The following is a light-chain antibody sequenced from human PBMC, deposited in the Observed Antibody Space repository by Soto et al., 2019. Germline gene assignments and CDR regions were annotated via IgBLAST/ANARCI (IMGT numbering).Light chain of an antibody. Sequence: DIQMTQSPSSVSASVGDRVTITCRASPSVSSWLAWYQQKPAKAPKLLIYAASSLQSGVPSRFSGSGSGRDVSLTISSLQPEDFATYCCQQGDSFPLTIGGGTKVDIK. V-gene: IGKV1-12*01. CDR1: PSVSSW. CDR2: AAS. J-gene: IGKJ4*01. CDR3: QQGDSFPLT.